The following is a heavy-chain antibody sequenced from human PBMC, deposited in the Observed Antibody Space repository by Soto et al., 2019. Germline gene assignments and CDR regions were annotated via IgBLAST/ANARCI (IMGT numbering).Heavy chain of an antibody. CDR1: GSTFSSYT. CDR2: VIPVLTVT. CDR3: ASRRYCGTDCYKKFYCGMDV. Sequence: QVQLVQSGAEVRKPGSSVKVSCMASGSTFSSYTVNWVRQAPGKGLEWIGRVIPVLTVTDYARRFQGRVTITADRSAKTAYMELTSLTSEDTAVYYCASRRYCGTDCYKKFYCGMDVWGQGTTVTVSS. V-gene: IGHV1-69*02. D-gene: IGHD2-21*02. J-gene: IGHJ6*02.